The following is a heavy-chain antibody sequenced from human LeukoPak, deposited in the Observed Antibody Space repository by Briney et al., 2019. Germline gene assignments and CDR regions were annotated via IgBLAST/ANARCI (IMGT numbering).Heavy chain of an antibody. D-gene: IGHD3-10*01. CDR2: MNPNSGNT. CDR1: GYTFTSYD. Sequence: ASVKVSCKASGYTFTSYDINWVRQATGQGLEWMGWMNPNSGNTGYAQKFQGRVIMTRNTSISTAYMELSSLRSEDTAVYYCARDYGSGSYYYYYYYYYGMDVWGQGTTVTVSS. V-gene: IGHV1-8*01. CDR3: ARDYGSGSYYYYYYYYYGMDV. J-gene: IGHJ6*02.